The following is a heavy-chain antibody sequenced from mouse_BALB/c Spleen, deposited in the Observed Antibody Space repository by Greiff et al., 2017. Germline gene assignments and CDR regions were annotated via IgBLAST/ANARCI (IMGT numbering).Heavy chain of an antibody. CDR3: ARSHYLDY. CDR1: GYSITSDYD. Sequence: EVKVEESGPGLVQPSQSLSLTCTVTGYSITSDYDWYWIRQFPGNKLEWMGYISYSGSTSYNPSLKIRISITRDTSKNQFFLQLNSVTTEDTATYYYARSHYLDYWGQGTTLTVSS. V-gene: IGHV3-2*02. J-gene: IGHJ2*01. CDR2: ISYSGST.